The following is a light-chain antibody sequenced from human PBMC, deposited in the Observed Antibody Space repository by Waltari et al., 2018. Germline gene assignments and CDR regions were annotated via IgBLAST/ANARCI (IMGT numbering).Light chain of an antibody. Sequence: SYELTQPPSVSVSPGQTASITCSGDKLGDKYACWYQQKPGQAPGLVIYQVRKRPSGIPERFSGSDSGNTATLTISGTQAMDEADYYCQAWDSSVVFGGGTKLTVL. CDR1: KLGDKY. CDR3: QAWDSSVV. CDR2: QVR. J-gene: IGLJ2*01. V-gene: IGLV3-1*01.